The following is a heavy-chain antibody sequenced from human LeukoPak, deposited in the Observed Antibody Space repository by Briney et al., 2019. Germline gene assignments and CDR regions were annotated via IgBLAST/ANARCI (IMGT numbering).Heavy chain of an antibody. J-gene: IGHJ4*02. V-gene: IGHV1-2*02. Sequence: VSSVKVSWKTAGYTLSVYYMHWGRQDPGQGLEWMGWINPKRGGTNYAQKFQGRVTMTRDTSISTAYMELNTLRSDDTAVYYCARGPPESLRFLEWNSPLHYWGQGTLVTVSS. CDR1: GYTLSVYY. CDR3: ARGPPESLRFLEWNSPLHY. D-gene: IGHD3-3*01. CDR2: INPKRGGT.